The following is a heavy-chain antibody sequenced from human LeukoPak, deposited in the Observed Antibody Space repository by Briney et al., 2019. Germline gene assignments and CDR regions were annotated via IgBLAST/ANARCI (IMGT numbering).Heavy chain of an antibody. CDR2: ISTNGGST. J-gene: IGHJ4*02. CDR3: ARASWGGGTTDY. V-gene: IGHV3-64*01. Sequence: PGGSLRLSCSGSGFTFSSYWMNWVRQAPGKGLEYVSAISTNGGSTYHANSVKGRFTISRDNSKNTLYLQMGSLRAEDMAVYYCARASWGGGTTDYWGQGTLVTVSS. CDR1: GFTFSSYW. D-gene: IGHD2-15*01.